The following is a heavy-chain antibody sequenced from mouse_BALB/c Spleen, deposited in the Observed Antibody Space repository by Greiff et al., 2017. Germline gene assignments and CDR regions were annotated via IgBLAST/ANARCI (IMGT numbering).Heavy chain of an antibody. V-gene: IGHV1S81*02. CDR2: INPSNGGT. D-gene: IGHD2-14*01. Sequence: QVQLQQSGAELVKPGASVKLSCKASGYTFTSYYMYWVKQRPGQGLEWIGEINPSNGGTNFNEKFKSKATLTVDKSSSTAYMQLSSLTSEDSAVYYCTRSYRYDVGEYAMDYWGQGTSVTVSA. CDR3: TRSYRYDVGEYAMDY. CDR1: GYTFTSYY. J-gene: IGHJ4*01.